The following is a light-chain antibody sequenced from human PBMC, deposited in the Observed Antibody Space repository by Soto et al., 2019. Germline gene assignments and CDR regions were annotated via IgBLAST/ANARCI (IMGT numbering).Light chain of an antibody. CDR2: STS. J-gene: IGKJ4*01. Sequence: AIQMTQSPSSLSASEGDRVTITCRASQGIRNDLGWYQQKPGKAPKVLIYSTSSLQSGVPSRFSGSGSGTDFTLTISSLQPEDFATYYCLQDYNYPLTFGGGTKVEIK. V-gene: IGKV1-6*01. CDR3: LQDYNYPLT. CDR1: QGIRND.